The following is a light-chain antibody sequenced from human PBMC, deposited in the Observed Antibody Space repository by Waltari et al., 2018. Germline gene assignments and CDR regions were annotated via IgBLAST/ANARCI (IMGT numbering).Light chain of an antibody. CDR2: DAF. CDR3: QHYNSFSGA. CDR1: QSILAW. V-gene: IGKV1-5*01. Sequence: DTQMTQSPSTLSASVRDRVTIPCRASQSILAWFAWYQQKPGKSPKLLIYDAFSLQSGVPSRFSGSGSGTEFTLTISSLQPDDFGTYYCQHYNSFSGAFGQGTKVEIK. J-gene: IGKJ1*01.